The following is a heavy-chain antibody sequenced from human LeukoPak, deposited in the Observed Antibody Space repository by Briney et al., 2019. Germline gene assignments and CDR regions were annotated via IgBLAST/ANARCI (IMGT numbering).Heavy chain of an antibody. CDR1: GYTFTDYY. CDR3: ASNLLGHYYDSSGKYYFDY. J-gene: IGHJ4*02. V-gene: IGHV1-8*02. D-gene: IGHD3-22*01. CDR2: MNPNSGNT. Sequence: GASVKVSCKASGYTFTDYYINWVRQATGQGLEWMGWMNPNSGNTGYAQKFQGRVTMTRNTSISTAYMELSSLRSEDTAVYYCASNLLGHYYDSSGKYYFDYWGQGTLVTVSS.